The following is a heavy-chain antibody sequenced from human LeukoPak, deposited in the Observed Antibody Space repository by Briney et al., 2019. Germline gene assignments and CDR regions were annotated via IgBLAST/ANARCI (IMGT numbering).Heavy chain of an antibody. J-gene: IGHJ4*02. V-gene: IGHV4-30-2*01. Sequence: PSETLSLTCAVSGGSISSGGYSWSWIRQPPGKGLEWIGYIYHSGSTYYNPSLKGRVTISVDRSKNQFSLKLSSVTAADTAVYYCAREGYSYYFDYWGQGTLVTVSS. D-gene: IGHD5-18*01. CDR3: AREGYSYYFDY. CDR2: IYHSGST. CDR1: GGSISSGGYS.